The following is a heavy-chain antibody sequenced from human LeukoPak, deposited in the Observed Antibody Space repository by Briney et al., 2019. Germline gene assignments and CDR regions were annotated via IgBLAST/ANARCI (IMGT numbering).Heavy chain of an antibody. V-gene: IGHV3-20*04. J-gene: IGHJ4*02. CDR2: INWNGGST. CDR1: GFTFDDYG. D-gene: IGHD1-26*01. CDR3: ARDGSGSYYRGSFDY. Sequence: PGGSLRLSCAASGFTFDDYGMSWVRQAPGKGLEWVSGINWNGGSTGYADSVKGRFTISRDNAKNSLYLQMNSLRAEDTALYYCARDGSGSYYRGSFDYWGQGTLVTVSS.